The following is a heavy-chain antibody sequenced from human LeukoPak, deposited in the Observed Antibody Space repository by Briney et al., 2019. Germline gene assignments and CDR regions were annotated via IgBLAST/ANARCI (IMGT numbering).Heavy chain of an antibody. D-gene: IGHD3-3*01. V-gene: IGHV3-30*01. Sequence: SGGSLRLSCAASGFTFSSYAMHWVRQAPGKGLEWVAVISYDGSNKYYADSVKGRFTISRDNSKNTLYLQMNSLRAEDTAVYYCARAWTYDFWSGYLAYRGQGTLVTVSS. CDR1: GFTFSSYA. CDR3: ARAWTYDFWSGYLAY. J-gene: IGHJ4*02. CDR2: ISYDGSNK.